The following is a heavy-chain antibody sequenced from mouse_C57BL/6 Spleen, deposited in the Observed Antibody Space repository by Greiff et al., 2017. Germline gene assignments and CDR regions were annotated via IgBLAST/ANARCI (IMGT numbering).Heavy chain of an antibody. J-gene: IGHJ4*01. Sequence: EVQLVESGAELVRPGASVKLSCTASGFNIKDDYMHWVKQRPEQGLEWIGWIDPENGDTEYASKFQGKATITADTSSNTAYLQLSSLTSEDTAVYYCTHYEYDVGYARDYWGQGTSVTVSS. D-gene: IGHD2-4*01. V-gene: IGHV14-4*01. CDR1: GFNIKDDY. CDR3: THYEYDVGYARDY. CDR2: IDPENGDT.